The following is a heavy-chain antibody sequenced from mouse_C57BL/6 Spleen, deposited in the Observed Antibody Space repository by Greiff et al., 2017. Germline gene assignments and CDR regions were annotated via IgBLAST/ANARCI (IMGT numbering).Heavy chain of an antibody. V-gene: IGHV1-4*01. Sequence: QVQLQQSGAELARPGASVKMSCKASGYTFTSYTMHWVKQRPGQGLEWIGYINPSSGYTKYNQKFKDKATLTADKSSSTAYMQLSSLTSEDSAVYYCARSYGSRPYFDYWGQGTTLTVSS. CDR2: INPSSGYT. D-gene: IGHD1-1*01. CDR3: ARSYGSRPYFDY. CDR1: GYTFTSYT. J-gene: IGHJ2*01.